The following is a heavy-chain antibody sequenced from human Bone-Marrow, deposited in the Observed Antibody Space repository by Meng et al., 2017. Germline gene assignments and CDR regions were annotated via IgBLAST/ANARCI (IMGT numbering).Heavy chain of an antibody. D-gene: IGHD4-17*01. V-gene: IGHV2-5*01. Sequence: ITLKESGPTLVNPTQTLPLTCTFSGFSVTSSGVAVGWFRLPPGKALEWLALIYWHDDKRYSPSLGGRLTLTRDTSKHQVVLTVTDVDPADTATYYCGHMSSTVTTGYFNYWGQGLVVTVSS. J-gene: IGHJ4*02. CDR2: IYWHDDK. CDR3: GHMSSTVTTGYFNY. CDR1: GFSVTSSGVA.